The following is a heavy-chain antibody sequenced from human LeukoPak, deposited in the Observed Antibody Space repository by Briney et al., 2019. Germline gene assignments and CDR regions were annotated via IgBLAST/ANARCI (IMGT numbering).Heavy chain of an antibody. J-gene: IGHJ1*01. CDR2: INHSGST. CDR3: ARDVRGDDFWSGYYKD. Sequence: SETLSLTYAVYGGSFSGYYWSWIRQPPGKGLEWIGEINHSGSTNYNPSLKSRVTISVDTSKNQFSLKLSSVTAADTAVYYCARDVRGDDFWSGYYKDWGQGTLVTVSS. D-gene: IGHD3-3*01. CDR1: GGSFSGYY. V-gene: IGHV4-34*01.